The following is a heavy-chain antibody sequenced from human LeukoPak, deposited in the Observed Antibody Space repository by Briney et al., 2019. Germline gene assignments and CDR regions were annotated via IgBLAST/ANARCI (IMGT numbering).Heavy chain of an antibody. V-gene: IGHV3-23*01. CDR3: AKDRQRWLQGCPDY. D-gene: IGHD5-24*01. CDR1: GFTFSSYA. Sequence: GGSLRLSCAASGFTFSSYAMSWVRQAPGKGLEWVSAISGSGGSTYYADSVKGRFTISRDNSKNTLYLQMSSLRAEDTAVYYCAKDRQRWLQGCPDYWGQGTLVTVSS. CDR2: ISGSGGST. J-gene: IGHJ4*02.